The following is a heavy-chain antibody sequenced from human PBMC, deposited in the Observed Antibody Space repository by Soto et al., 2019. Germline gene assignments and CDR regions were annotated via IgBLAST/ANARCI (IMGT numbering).Heavy chain of an antibody. J-gene: IGHJ4*02. CDR3: ASENLARGGLFDD. V-gene: IGHV3-23*01. Sequence: EVQLLESGGGLVQPGGSLRLSCAASGFTFNRHAMSWVRQAPGKGLEWVSAISGSGSKTYYADSVKGRFTISRDNSKNTLYLQMNSLRDEDTAVFYCASENLARGGLFDDWGQGTLGTVSS. CDR2: ISGSGSKT. D-gene: IGHD3-10*01. CDR1: GFTFNRHA.